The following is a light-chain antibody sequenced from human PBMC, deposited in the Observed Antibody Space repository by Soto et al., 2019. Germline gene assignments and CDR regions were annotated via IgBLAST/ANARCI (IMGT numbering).Light chain of an antibody. J-gene: IGLJ1*01. CDR1: NTDIGTYNY. Sequence: QSVLTQPRSVSGSPGQSVTISCTGTNTDIGTYNYVSWYQQHPGKAPKLMIYDVNKRPSGVTDRFSGSKSGNTASLTISGLQAEDEADYYCCSYAGRYIHVFGTGTKVTVL. CDR3: CSYAGRYIHV. V-gene: IGLV2-11*01. CDR2: DVN.